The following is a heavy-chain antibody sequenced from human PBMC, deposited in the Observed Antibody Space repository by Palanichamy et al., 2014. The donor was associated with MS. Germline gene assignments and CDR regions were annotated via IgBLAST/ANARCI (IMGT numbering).Heavy chain of an antibody. CDR3: AHRDPRNLRLQLTTVYHFDS. D-gene: IGHD4-11*01. CDR2: IYWDDDQ. J-gene: IGHJ4*02. CDR1: GISLNSRGVG. Sequence: QITLKESGPTLVKPTETLTLTCNFSGISLNSRGVGVAWIRQPPGKALEWLALIYWDDDQRYSPSLKNRLTITKDTSKNQVVLTMTNMDPVDTGTYYCAHRDPRNLRLQLTTVYHFDSWGQGTLVTVSS. V-gene: IGHV2-5*02.